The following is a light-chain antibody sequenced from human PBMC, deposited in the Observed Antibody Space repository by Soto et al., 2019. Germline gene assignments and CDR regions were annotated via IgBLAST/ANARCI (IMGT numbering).Light chain of an antibody. J-gene: IGKJ2*01. CDR2: AAS. CDR1: QSISSY. CDR3: QQSYSTPLT. V-gene: IGKV1-39*01. Sequence: DIQMTQSPSSLSASVGDRVTITCRASQSISSYLNWYQQKPGKAPQLLIYAASSLQSGVPSRFSGSGSGTDFTLTISSLQPEDFATYYCQQSYSTPLTFGQVTKLEIK.